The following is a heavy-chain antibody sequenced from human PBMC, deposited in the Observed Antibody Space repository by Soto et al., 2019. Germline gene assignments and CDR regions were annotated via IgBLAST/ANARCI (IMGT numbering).Heavy chain of an antibody. Sequence: QITLKESGPTLVKPTQTLTLTCTFSGFSLTTSGVGVGWIRQPPGKALEWLALLYWDDDNQYSPSLRNRLTLTKDTSKNQVVLTMTNMDPVDPATYYCAHGSGWLFDYWGQGTLVTVSS. J-gene: IGHJ4*02. D-gene: IGHD6-19*01. CDR2: LYWDDDN. CDR3: AHGSGWLFDY. CDR1: GFSLTTSGVG. V-gene: IGHV2-5*02.